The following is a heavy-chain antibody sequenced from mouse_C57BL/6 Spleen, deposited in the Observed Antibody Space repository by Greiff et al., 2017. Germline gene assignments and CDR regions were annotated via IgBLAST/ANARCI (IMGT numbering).Heavy chain of an antibody. J-gene: IGHJ3*01. Sequence: EVQLQQSGPELVKPGASVKIPCKASGYTFTDYNMDWVKQSHGKSLEWIGDINPNNGGTIYNQKFKGKATFTVDKSSSTAYMELRSLTSEDTAVDYCARGDSNYDWFAYWGQGTLVTVSA. CDR2: INPNNGGT. V-gene: IGHV1-18*01. CDR1: GYTFTDYN. D-gene: IGHD2-5*01. CDR3: ARGDSNYDWFAY.